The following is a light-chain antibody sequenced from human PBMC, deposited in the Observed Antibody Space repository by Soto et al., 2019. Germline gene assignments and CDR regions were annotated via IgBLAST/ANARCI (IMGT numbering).Light chain of an antibody. Sequence: EIVLTQSPGTLSLSPGERATLSCRASQSVSSQLAWYQQKPGQSPRLFIYGASSRATGIPDRFTGSGSGTDFTLTISRLEPEDFAVYYCQQYDPSVVTFGQGTRLEI. CDR3: QQYDPSVVT. CDR1: QSVSSQ. J-gene: IGKJ5*01. CDR2: GAS. V-gene: IGKV3-20*01.